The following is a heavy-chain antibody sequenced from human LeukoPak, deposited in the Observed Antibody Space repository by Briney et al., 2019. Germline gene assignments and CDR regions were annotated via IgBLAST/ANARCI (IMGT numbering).Heavy chain of an antibody. J-gene: IGHJ6*02. V-gene: IGHV1-69*13. CDR2: IIPIFGTA. D-gene: IGHD3-10*01. CDR3: ARENSGSYYPNYYYYGMDV. CDR1: GGTFSSYA. Sequence: SVKVSCKASGGTFSSYAISWVRQAPGQGLDWMGGIIPIFGTANYAQKFQGRVTITADESTSTAYMELSSLRSEDTAVYYCARENSGSYYPNYYYYGMDVWGQGTTVTVSS.